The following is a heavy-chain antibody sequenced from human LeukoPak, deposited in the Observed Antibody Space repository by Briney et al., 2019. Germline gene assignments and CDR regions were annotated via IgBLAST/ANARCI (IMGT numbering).Heavy chain of an antibody. CDR3: AKDRSGYYSGIDY. D-gene: IGHD3-22*01. V-gene: IGHV3-30*18. J-gene: IGHJ4*02. Sequence: PGGSLRLSCAASGFTFSSYGMHWVRQAPGKGLEWVAVISYDGSNKYYADSVKGRFTISRDNSKNTLYLQMYSLRAEDTAVYYCAKDRSGYYSGIDYWGQGTLVTVSS. CDR2: ISYDGSNK. CDR1: GFTFSSYG.